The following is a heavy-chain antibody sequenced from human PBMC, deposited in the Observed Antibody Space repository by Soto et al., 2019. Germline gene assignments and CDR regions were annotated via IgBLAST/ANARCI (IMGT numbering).Heavy chain of an antibody. CDR3: ARWNYYLSGGAFDI. D-gene: IGHD3-10*01. CDR2: IYSGGST. CDR1: GFTVSSNY. J-gene: IGHJ3*02. Sequence: EVQLVESGGGLIQPGGSLRLSCAASGFTVSSNYMSWVRQAPGKGLEWVSVIYSGGSTYYSDSVKGRFTISRDNSKNTLYLQMNSLRAEDTAVDYCARWNYYLSGGAFDIWGPGTMVTVSS. V-gene: IGHV3-53*01.